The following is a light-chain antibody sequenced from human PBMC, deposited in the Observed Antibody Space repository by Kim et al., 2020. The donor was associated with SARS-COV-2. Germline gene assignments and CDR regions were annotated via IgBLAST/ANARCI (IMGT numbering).Light chain of an antibody. CDR3: QQRYNWPLT. V-gene: IGKV3-11*01. Sequence: LSPGDRATLSCRASQSVGNSFAWFQQKPGQAPRLLIFETSNRATGIPARFSGSGSGTGFTLTISSLEPEDFAVYYCQQRYNWPLTFGGGTKVDIK. J-gene: IGKJ4*01. CDR1: QSVGNS. CDR2: ETS.